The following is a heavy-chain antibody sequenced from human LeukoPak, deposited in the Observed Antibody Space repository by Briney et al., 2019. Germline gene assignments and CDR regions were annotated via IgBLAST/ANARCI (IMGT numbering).Heavy chain of an antibody. D-gene: IGHD2-2*02. J-gene: IGHJ4*02. V-gene: IGHV3-21*01. CDR2: ISSSSSYI. CDR1: GFTFSSYS. CDR3: ARDRLECSSTSCYIGGALDY. Sequence: GGSLRLSCAASGFTFSSYSMNWVRQAPGKGLEWVSSISSSSSYIYYADSVRGRFTISRDNAKNSLFLQMNSLRAEDTAVYHCARDRLECSSTSCYIGGALDYWGQGTLVTVSS.